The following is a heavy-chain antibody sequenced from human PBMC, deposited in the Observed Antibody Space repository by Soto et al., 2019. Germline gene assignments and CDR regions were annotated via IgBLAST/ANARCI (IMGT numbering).Heavy chain of an antibody. J-gene: IGHJ4*02. CDR2: VYGSDDK. V-gene: IGHV2-5*04. D-gene: IGHD1-1*01. Sequence: QITLQESGPTLVKPTQTLTLTCTFSGFSLTTTAVALVWIRQPPGKALAWLAIVYGSDDKFYNQSLKSSLTITKDNSKKQVVLTLTDMDPVDTGTYFCVRRYDPYYFDYWGQGTLVTVSS. CDR3: VRRYDPYYFDY. CDR1: GFSLTTTAVA.